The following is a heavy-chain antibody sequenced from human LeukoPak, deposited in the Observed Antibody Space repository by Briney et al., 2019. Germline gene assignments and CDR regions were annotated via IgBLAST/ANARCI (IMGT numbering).Heavy chain of an antibody. V-gene: IGHV3-21*01. J-gene: IGHJ6*03. Sequence: GGSLRLSCAASGFTFSSYSMNWVRQAPGKGLEWVSSISSSSSYIYYADPVKGRFTISRDNAKNSLYLQMNSLRAEDTAVYYCAGDQIVGAIYYYYYMDVWGKGTTVTVSS. CDR2: ISSSSSYI. D-gene: IGHD1-26*01. CDR3: AGDQIVGAIYYYYYMDV. CDR1: GFTFSSYS.